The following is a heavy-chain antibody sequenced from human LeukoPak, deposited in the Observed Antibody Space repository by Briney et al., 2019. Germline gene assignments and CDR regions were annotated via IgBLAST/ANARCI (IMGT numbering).Heavy chain of an antibody. CDR1: GDSISSSNW. CDR2: SYHSGST. J-gene: IGHJ4*02. CDR3: ARDTWDGAVAAYFDY. D-gene: IGHD6-19*01. V-gene: IGHV4-4*02. Sequence: SGTLSLTCAVSGDSISSSNWWSWVRQPPGKGLEWIGESYHSGSTNYNPSLKSRVTISVDKSKNQFSLKMSSVTAADTGVYYCARDTWDGAVAAYFDYWGQGTLATVSS.